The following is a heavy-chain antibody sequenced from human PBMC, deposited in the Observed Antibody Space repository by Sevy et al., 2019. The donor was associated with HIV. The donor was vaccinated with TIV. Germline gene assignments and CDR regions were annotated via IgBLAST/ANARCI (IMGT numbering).Heavy chain of an antibody. CDR2: IHFSGNT. V-gene: IGHV4-59*01. D-gene: IGHD3-16*01. CDR3: ARRVAGEPYYYGMDV. CDR1: GGTINSYF. J-gene: IGHJ6*02. Sequence: SETLSLTCTVYGGTINSYFWSWIRQSPGKGLEWIGYIHFSGNTKYNPSLKSRVTMSVDTSQNQFSLRLASVTAADAAVYYCARRVAGEPYYYGMDVWGQWTTVTDSS.